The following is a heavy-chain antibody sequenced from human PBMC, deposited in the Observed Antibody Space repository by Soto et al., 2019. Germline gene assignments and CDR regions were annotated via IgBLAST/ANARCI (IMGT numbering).Heavy chain of an antibody. J-gene: IGHJ4*02. V-gene: IGHV4-39*01. CDR3: ARHRVLRYFDWFTPIMRGFDY. CDR2: IYYSGST. CDR1: GGSISSSSYY. Sequence: QLQLQESGPGLVKPSETLSLTCTVSGGSISSSSYYWGWIRQPPGKGLEWIGSIYYSGSTYYNPSLKSRVTISVDTSKNQFSLKLSSVTAADTAVYYCARHRVLRYFDWFTPIMRGFDYWGQGTLVTVSS. D-gene: IGHD3-9*01.